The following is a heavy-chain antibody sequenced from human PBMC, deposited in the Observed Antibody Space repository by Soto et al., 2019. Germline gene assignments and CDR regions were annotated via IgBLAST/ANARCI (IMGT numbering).Heavy chain of an antibody. CDR2: IGAARDP. V-gene: IGHV3-13*05. CDR1: GFTFSNFD. Sequence: GGSLRLSCAASGFTFSNFDMHWVRQVPGKGLEWVSAIGAARDPYYLGSVKGRFTISRENAKNSVYLQMNDLRAGDSAVYYCARAYTGRLPRRADYYYAMDVWGQGTTVTVSS. J-gene: IGHJ6*02. D-gene: IGHD2-2*02. CDR3: ARAYTGRLPRRADYYYAMDV.